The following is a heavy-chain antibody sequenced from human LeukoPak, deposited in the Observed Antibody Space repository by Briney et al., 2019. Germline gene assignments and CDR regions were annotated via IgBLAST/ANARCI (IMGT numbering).Heavy chain of an antibody. CDR3: ATSGPDGGRWLNYGINL. CDR1: GVSMDDDY. CDR2: VYYTGTT. D-gene: IGHD3-22*01. J-gene: IGHJ6*02. V-gene: IGHV4-59*12. Sequence: SETLSLTCSVSGVSMDDDYWSWIRQSPGKGLEWIGYVYYTGTTNYNPSLQSRVTISIDSYKSQFSLSLRSVTAADTAVYYCATSGPDGGRWLNYGINLWGPGTAVTVSS.